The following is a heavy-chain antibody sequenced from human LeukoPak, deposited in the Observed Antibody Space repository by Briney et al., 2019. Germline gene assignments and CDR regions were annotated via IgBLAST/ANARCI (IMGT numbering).Heavy chain of an antibody. V-gene: IGHV1-24*01. CDR2: FDPEDGET. J-gene: IGHJ4*02. CDR1: GYTLTELS. Sequence: ASVKVSCKVSGYTLTELSMHWVRQAPGKGLEWMGGFDPEDGETIYAQKFQGRVTMTEDTSTDTAYMELSSLRSEDTAVYYCATDYPYSSSWYFDYWGQGTLVTVSS. D-gene: IGHD6-13*01. CDR3: ATDYPYSSSWYFDY.